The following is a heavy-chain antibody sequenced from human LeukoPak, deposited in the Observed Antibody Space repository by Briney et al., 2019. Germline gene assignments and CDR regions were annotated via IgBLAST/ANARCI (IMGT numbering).Heavy chain of an antibody. CDR1: GYSFTDYW. CDR2: IYPGDSET. CDR3: ARLLDTAMVCDY. Sequence: GESLKISCKGSGYSFTDYWIGWVRQMPEKGLEWMGIIYPGDSETRYSPSFQGQVTISADKSISTAYLQWSSLKASDTAMYYCARLLDTAMVCDYWGQGTLVTVSS. J-gene: IGHJ4*02. V-gene: IGHV5-51*01. D-gene: IGHD5-18*01.